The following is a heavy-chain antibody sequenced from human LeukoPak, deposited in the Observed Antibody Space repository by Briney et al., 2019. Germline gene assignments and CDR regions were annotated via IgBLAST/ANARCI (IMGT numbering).Heavy chain of an antibody. J-gene: IGHJ4*02. CDR2: ISGSGGST. D-gene: IGHD3-10*01. Sequence: GGSLRLSCAASGFTFGSFAMSWVRQAPGKGLEWVSAISGSGGSTYYADSVKGRFTISRDNSKNTLYLQMNGLRAEDTAVYYCAKDTNYGPLYYFDYWGQGTLVTVSS. CDR1: GFTFGSFA. CDR3: AKDTNYGPLYYFDY. V-gene: IGHV3-23*01.